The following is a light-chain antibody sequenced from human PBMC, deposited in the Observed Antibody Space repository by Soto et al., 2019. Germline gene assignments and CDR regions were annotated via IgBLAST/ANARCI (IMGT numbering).Light chain of an antibody. CDR2: GAY. CDR1: QNVDTKY. V-gene: IGKV3D-20*02. Sequence: EIVMPQSTATMSVSPGERATLSCRASQNVDTKYLAWYQQKPGQAPRIIIFGAYGRATGIPDRVSGIGSGTDFTLTISSLEPEEGAVYEGQQRSNWPQTFCQGTKVDI. J-gene: IGKJ1*01. CDR3: QQRSNWPQT.